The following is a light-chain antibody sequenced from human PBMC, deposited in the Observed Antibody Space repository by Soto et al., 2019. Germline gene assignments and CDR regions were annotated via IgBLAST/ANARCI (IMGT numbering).Light chain of an antibody. V-gene: IGKV1-6*01. CDR3: LQDFNYPWT. Sequence: AIQMTQSPSSLSASVGDRVTITCRASQDIRNDLGWYQQKPGKTPKLLIFAASSLQSGVPSRFSGSGSGTDFTLTISSLQPADFATYYCLQDFNYPWTFGQGTKVEIE. CDR2: AAS. CDR1: QDIRND. J-gene: IGKJ1*01.